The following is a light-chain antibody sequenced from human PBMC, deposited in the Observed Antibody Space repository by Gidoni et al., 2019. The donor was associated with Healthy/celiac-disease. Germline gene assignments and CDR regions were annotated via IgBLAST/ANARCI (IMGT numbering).Light chain of an antibody. V-gene: IGLV3-1*01. J-gene: IGLJ2*01. Sequence: SYELTQPPSVSVSPGQTASITCSRNKLGDKYACWYQQKPGQSPVLVIYQDSKRPSGIPERFSGSNSGKTATLTISGTQAMDEADNYCQAWDSSTYVVFGGGTKLTVL. CDR3: QAWDSSTYVV. CDR1: KLGDKY. CDR2: QDS.